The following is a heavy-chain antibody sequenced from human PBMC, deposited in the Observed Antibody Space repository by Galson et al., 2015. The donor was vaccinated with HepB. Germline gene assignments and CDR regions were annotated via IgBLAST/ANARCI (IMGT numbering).Heavy chain of an antibody. CDR2: ILYDGSYE. Sequence: SLRLSCAASGFIFSHYAMHWVRQAPGKGLEWVAVILYDGSYEYYADSVKGRLTISRDISKNTLYLQMDSLRPEDTAVYYCAKDMDRGMGYMDVWGKGTTVTVSS. CDR1: GFIFSHYA. CDR3: AKDMDRGMGYMDV. V-gene: IGHV3-30*18. J-gene: IGHJ6*03. D-gene: IGHD1-14*01.